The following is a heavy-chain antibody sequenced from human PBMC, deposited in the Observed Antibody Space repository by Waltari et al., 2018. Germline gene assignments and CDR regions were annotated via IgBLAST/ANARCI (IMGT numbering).Heavy chain of an antibody. CDR3: ARGSGRPITMVQGSNRGWFDP. V-gene: IGHV1-69*13. J-gene: IGHJ5*02. CDR1: GGTFSSYA. D-gene: IGHD3-10*01. Sequence: QVQLVQSGAEVKKPGSSVKVSCKASGGTFSSYAISWVRQAPGQGLEWMGGIIPIFGTANYAQKFQGRVTITADESTSTAYMELSSLRSEDTAVYYCARGSGRPITMVQGSNRGWFDPWGQGTLVTVSS. CDR2: IIPIFGTA.